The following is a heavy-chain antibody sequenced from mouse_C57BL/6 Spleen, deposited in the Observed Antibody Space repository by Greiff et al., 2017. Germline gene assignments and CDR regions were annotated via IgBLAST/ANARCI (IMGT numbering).Heavy chain of an antibody. Sequence: EVQRVESGGDLVKPGGSLKLSCAASGFTFSSYGMSWVRQTPDKRLEWVATISSGGSYTYYPDSVKGRFTISRDNAKNTLYLQMSSLKSEDTAMYYCARHNDYDAGYYAMDYWGQGTSVTVSS. J-gene: IGHJ4*01. CDR2: ISSGGSYT. CDR1: GFTFSSYG. V-gene: IGHV5-6*01. D-gene: IGHD2-4*01. CDR3: ARHNDYDAGYYAMDY.